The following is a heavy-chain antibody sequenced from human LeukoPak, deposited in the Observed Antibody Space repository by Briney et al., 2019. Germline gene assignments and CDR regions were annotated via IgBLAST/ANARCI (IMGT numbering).Heavy chain of an antibody. D-gene: IGHD2-15*01. V-gene: IGHV3-48*03. CDR2: ISTSGTTI. Sequence: AGSLRLSCAASGFTFSTYEMHWVRQAPGKGLEWISYISTSGTTIYYADSVKGRFTISRDNAKNSLYLQMNSLRDEDTAVYYCARGRISFDYWGQGTLVTVSS. J-gene: IGHJ4*02. CDR3: ARGRISFDY. CDR1: GFTFSTYE.